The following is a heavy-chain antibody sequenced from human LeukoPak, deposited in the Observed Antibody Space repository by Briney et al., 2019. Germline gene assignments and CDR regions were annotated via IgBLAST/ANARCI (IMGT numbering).Heavy chain of an antibody. D-gene: IGHD3-10*01. CDR3: ARAYYSTSWFPH. Sequence: SETLSLTCAVSGVSLSGYYWGWIRQTPGKGLEWIGEINHGGRTNYNPSLKSRVTISADTSKNQFSLELRSVTAADTAVYYCARAYYSTSWFPHWGQGALVTVSS. J-gene: IGHJ5*02. V-gene: IGHV4-34*01. CDR2: INHGGRT. CDR1: GVSLSGYY.